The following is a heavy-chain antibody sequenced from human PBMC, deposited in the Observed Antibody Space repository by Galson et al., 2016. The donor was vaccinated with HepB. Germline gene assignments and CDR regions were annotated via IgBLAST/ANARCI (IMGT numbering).Heavy chain of an antibody. V-gene: IGHV3-49*04. D-gene: IGHD3-10*01. CDR3: TRAGQLVWYGMDV. CDR1: GYFFGDYA. CDR2: IRGLAYGGTT. J-gene: IGHJ6*02. Sequence: SLRLSCAGSGYFFGDYAMSWVRQAPGKGLEWVGFIRGLAYGGTTEYAASVKGRFTISRDDSKSIAYLKMNSLNTEDTSVYYCTRAGQLVWYGMDVWGQGTTVTGSS.